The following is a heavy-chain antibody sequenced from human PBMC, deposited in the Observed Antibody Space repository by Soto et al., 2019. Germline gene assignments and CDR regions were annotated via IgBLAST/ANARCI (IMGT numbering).Heavy chain of an antibody. CDR2: INHSGST. Sequence: SETLSLTCAVYGGSFSGYYWSWIRQPPGKGLEWIGEINHSGSTNYNPSLKSRVTISVDTSKNQFSLKLSSVTAADTAVYYCAKSVVWLGKFPSFFDYWGRGPLVTVSS. CDR1: GGSFSGYY. CDR3: AKSVVWLGKFPSFFDY. D-gene: IGHD3-10*01. J-gene: IGHJ4*02. V-gene: IGHV4-34*01.